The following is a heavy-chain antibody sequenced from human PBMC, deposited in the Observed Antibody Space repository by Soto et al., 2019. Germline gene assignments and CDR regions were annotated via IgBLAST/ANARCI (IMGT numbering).Heavy chain of an antibody. J-gene: IGHJ4*02. CDR3: GRHLRVGWFFDY. V-gene: IGHV4-39*01. D-gene: IGHD2-15*01. Sequence: SETLSLTCTVSGGSISSSSYYWGWIRQPPGKGLEWIGSIYYSGSTYYNPSLKSRVTISVDTSKNQFSLKLSSVTAADTSVYYCGRHLRVGWFFDYWGQGTLVTVSS. CDR2: IYYSGST. CDR1: GGSISSSSYY.